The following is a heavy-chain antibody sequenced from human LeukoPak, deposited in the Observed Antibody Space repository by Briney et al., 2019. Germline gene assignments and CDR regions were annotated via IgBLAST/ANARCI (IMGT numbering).Heavy chain of an antibody. CDR3: TTASFLHGAEDY. D-gene: IGHD1-26*01. Sequence: KPGGSLRLSCAASGFTFSNAWMSWVRQAPGKGLEWVGRIKSKTDGGTTDYAAPVKGRFTISRDDSKNTLYLQMNSLKTEDTAVYNCTTASFLHGAEDYWGQGTLVTVSS. CDR1: GFTFSNAW. CDR2: IKSKTDGGTT. V-gene: IGHV3-15*01. J-gene: IGHJ4*02.